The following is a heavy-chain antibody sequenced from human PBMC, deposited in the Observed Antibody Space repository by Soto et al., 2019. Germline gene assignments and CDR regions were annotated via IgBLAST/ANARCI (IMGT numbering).Heavy chain of an antibody. J-gene: IGHJ6*02. Sequence: QVQLVQSGVEVKKPGSSVKVSCKASGGTFSSYAISWVRQAPGQGLEWRGGIIPIFGTANYAQKFQGRVTISADESTSTAYMELSSLSSEDTGLYYCARTTYGDYGRQGFYYYGMDVWGQGTTATVSS. V-gene: IGHV1-69*01. D-gene: IGHD4-17*01. CDR1: GGTFSSYA. CDR3: ARTTYGDYGRQGFYYYGMDV. CDR2: IIPIFGTA.